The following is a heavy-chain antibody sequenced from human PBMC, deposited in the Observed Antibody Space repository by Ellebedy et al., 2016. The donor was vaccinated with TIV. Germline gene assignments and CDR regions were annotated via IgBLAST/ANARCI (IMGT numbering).Heavy chain of an antibody. CDR2: IVGSGGIGSGT. V-gene: IGHV3-23*01. Sequence: GGSLRLXXVASGFTFSTSWKSWVRQAPGKGLEWVSGIVGSGGIGSGTYYADSVRGRLTISRDNSKNTLYLQMNSLRAEDTATYFCAKSPNDYPHNWYESWGQGTLVTVSS. D-gene: IGHD5-12*01. J-gene: IGHJ5*01. CDR1: GFTFSTSW. CDR3: AKSPNDYPHNWYES.